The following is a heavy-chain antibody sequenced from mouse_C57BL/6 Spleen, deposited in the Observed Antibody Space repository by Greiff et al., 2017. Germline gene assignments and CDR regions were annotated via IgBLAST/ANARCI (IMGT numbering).Heavy chain of an antibody. V-gene: IGHV5-17*01. CDR3: ARSVYYYAMDY. Sequence: EVMLVESGGGLVKPGGSLKLSCAASGFTFSDYGMHWVRQAPEKGLEWVAYISSGSSTIYYADTVKGRFTISSDNAKNTLFLQMTSLRSEDTAMYYCARSVYYYAMDYWGQGTSVTVSS. CDR1: GFTFSDYG. CDR2: ISSGSSTI. J-gene: IGHJ4*01.